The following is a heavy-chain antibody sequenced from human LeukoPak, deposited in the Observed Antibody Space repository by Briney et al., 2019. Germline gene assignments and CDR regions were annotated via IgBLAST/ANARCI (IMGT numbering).Heavy chain of an antibody. CDR1: GFIFNIYT. CDR2: ISGSGGST. CDR3: AKGAVLKGNAFDI. J-gene: IGHJ3*02. V-gene: IGHV3-23*01. D-gene: IGHD2-8*01. Sequence: GGSLRLSCAASGFIFNIYTMSWVRQSPGKGLEWVSAISGSGGSTYYADSVKGRFTISRDNSKNTLYLQMNSLRAEDTAVYYCAKGAVLKGNAFDIWGQGTMVTVSS.